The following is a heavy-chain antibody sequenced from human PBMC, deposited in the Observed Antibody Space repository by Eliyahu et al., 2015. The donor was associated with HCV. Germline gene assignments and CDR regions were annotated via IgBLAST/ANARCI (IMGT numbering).Heavy chain of an antibody. CDR2: MNPNTDTI. V-gene: IGHV1-8*01. CDR1: GXTFTNYD. CDR3: ARGFRGSGTPLGY. Sequence: QVHLVQSGAEVKKPGXSVKVSCXASGXTFTNYDLHWVRQATGQGXEWMGWMNPNTDTIVYAQAFQGRVSMTGNTSVSTAYMELYSLTSDDTAVYYCARGFRGSGTPLGYWGQGTLVTVSS. J-gene: IGHJ4*02. D-gene: IGHD6-13*01.